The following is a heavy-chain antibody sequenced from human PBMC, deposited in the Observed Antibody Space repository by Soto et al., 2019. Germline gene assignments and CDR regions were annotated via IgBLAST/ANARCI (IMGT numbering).Heavy chain of an antibody. V-gene: IGHV4-30-2*01. J-gene: IGHJ4*02. D-gene: IGHD3-10*01. CDR2: IYHSGST. CDR1: GGSISSGGYS. Sequence: SETLSLTCAVSGGSISSGGYSWSWIRQPPGKGLEWIGYIYHSGSTYYNPSLKSRVTISVDRSKNQFSPKLSSVTAADTAVYYCARVRTATMVRGVIDYWGQGTLVTVSS. CDR3: ARVRTATMVRGVIDY.